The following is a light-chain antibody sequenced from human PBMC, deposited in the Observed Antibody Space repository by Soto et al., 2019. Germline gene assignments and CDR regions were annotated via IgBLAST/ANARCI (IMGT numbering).Light chain of an antibody. CDR2: DNY. Sequence: QSLLTQPPSVSAAPGQNVTISCSGSSSNVGNNYVSWYQQLPGTAPKLLIYDNYKRPSGIPDRFSGSKSGTSATLGVSGLQTGDEAYYYCGSWDTSLSGIIFGGGTKVTVL. J-gene: IGLJ2*01. CDR1: SSNVGNNY. V-gene: IGLV1-51*01. CDR3: GSWDTSLSGII.